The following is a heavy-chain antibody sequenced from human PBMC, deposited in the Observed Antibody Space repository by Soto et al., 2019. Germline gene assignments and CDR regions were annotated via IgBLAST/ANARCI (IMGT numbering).Heavy chain of an antibody. D-gene: IGHD3-22*01. Sequence: GESLKISCXGSGYSFTSYWIGWVRQMPGKGLEWMGIIYPGDSDTRYSPSFQGQVTISADKSISTAYLQWSSLKASDTAMYYCARQGPNYYDSSGYYYYYGMDVWGQGTTVTVSS. V-gene: IGHV5-51*01. CDR1: GYSFTSYW. CDR2: IYPGDSDT. CDR3: ARQGPNYYDSSGYYYYYGMDV. J-gene: IGHJ6*02.